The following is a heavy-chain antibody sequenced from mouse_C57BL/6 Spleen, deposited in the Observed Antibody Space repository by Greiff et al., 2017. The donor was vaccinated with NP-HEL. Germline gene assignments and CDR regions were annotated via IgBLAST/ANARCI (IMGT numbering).Heavy chain of an antibody. CDR3: ARWLLAYFDY. V-gene: IGHV5-17*01. CDR1: GFTFSDYG. CDR2: ISSGSSTI. D-gene: IGHD2-3*01. Sequence: EVQLVESGGGLVEPGGSLKLSCAASGFTFSDYGMHWVRQAPEKGLEWVAYISSGSSTIYYADTVKGRFTISRDNAKNTLFLQMTSLRSEDTAMYYCARWLLAYFDYWGQGTTLTVSS. J-gene: IGHJ2*01.